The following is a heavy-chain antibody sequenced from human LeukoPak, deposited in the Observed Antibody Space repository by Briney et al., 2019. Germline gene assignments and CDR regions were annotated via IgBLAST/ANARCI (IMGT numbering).Heavy chain of an antibody. CDR2: ISFDGSNK. D-gene: IGHD3-3*01. J-gene: IGHJ4*02. Sequence: GRSLRLSCAASGFTFSSYAMHWVRQAPGKGLGWVAVISFDGSNKYYADSVKGRFTISSDNSKNTLYLQMNSLRAEDTAVYYWAREGITIFGVVTMQGPYFDYWGQGTLVTVSS. V-gene: IGHV3-30*01. CDR3: AREGITIFGVVTMQGPYFDY. CDR1: GFTFSSYA.